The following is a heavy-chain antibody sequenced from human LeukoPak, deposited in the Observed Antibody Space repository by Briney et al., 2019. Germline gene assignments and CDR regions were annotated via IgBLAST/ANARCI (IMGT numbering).Heavy chain of an antibody. CDR2: INPSGGST. J-gene: IGHJ4*02. Sequence: ASVKVSCKASGYTFNNYYMYWVRQAPGQGLEWMGIINPSGGSTSYAQKFQGRVTMTRDTSTSTVYMELSSLRSEDTAVYYCASGPETPGSYYFDYWGQGTLVTVSS. V-gene: IGHV1-46*02. CDR1: GYTFNNYY. CDR3: ASGPETPGSYYFDY.